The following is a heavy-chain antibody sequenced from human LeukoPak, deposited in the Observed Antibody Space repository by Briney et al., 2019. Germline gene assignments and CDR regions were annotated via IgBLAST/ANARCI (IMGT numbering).Heavy chain of an antibody. J-gene: IGHJ4*02. V-gene: IGHV1-2*02. Sequence: ASVKVSCKASGYTFSGFYIHWVRQAPGQGLEWMGWINPNSGVTNYAQKFQGRVTMTRDTSISTAYMDLSRLKSDDTAVYYCARLGGNADYYFDYWGQGTLVTVSS. D-gene: IGHD4-23*01. CDR1: GYTFSGFY. CDR2: INPNSGVT. CDR3: ARLGGNADYYFDY.